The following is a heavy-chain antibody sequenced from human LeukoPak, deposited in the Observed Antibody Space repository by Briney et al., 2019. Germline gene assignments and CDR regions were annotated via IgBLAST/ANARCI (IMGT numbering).Heavy chain of an antibody. CDR2: MNPNSGNT. V-gene: IGHV1-8*01. J-gene: IGHJ4*02. CDR3: ARGRYYGSGSYLSLDY. CDR1: GYTFTSYD. Sequence: ASVKVSCKASGYTFTSYDINWVRQATGQGLEWMGWMNPNSGNTGYAQKFQGRVTMTRNTSISTAYMELSSLRSEDTAVYYCARGRYYGSGSYLSLDYWDQGTLVTVSS. D-gene: IGHD3-10*01.